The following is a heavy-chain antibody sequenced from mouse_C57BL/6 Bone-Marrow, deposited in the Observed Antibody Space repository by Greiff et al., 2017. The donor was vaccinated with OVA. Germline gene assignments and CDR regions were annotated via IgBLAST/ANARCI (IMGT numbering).Heavy chain of an antibody. Sequence: EVQLQESGPGLVKPSQSLSLTCSVTGYSITSGYYWTWIRQFPGNNLEWMGYISYDGSNNYNPSLKNRISITRDTSKNQFLLKLNSVTTEDTATYYCARNAYYSNYDYYAMDYWGQGTSVTVSS. CDR2: ISYDGSN. CDR3: ARNAYYSNYDYYAMDY. CDR1: GYSITSGYY. D-gene: IGHD2-5*01. J-gene: IGHJ4*01. V-gene: IGHV3-6*01.